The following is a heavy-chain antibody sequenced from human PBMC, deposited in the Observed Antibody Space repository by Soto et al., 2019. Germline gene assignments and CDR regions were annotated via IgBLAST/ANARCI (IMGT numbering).Heavy chain of an antibody. CDR2: ISYDGSNK. CDR1: GFTFSSYG. CDR3: ANAPIVVVPAAKPEYGMDV. D-gene: IGHD2-2*01. J-gene: IGHJ6*02. Sequence: QVQLVESGGGVVQPGRSLRLSCAASGFTFSSYGMHWVRQAPGKGLEWVAVISYDGSNKYYADSVKGRFTISRDNSKNTLYLQMNSLRAEDTAVYYCANAPIVVVPAAKPEYGMDVWGQGTTVTVSS. V-gene: IGHV3-30*18.